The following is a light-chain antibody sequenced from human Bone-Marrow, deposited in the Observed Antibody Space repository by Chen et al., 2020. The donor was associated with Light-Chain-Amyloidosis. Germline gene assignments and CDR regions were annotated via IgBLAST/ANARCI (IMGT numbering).Light chain of an antibody. CDR2: DDS. J-gene: IGLJ3*02. CDR1: NIGSTS. Sequence: SYALTQPSSVSVAPGQTATIACGGNNIGSTSVHWYQQTPGEAPLLVVYDDSDRPSGIPERLAGSNAGTTATLTISRVEAGDAADYYCQVWGRSSDRPVFGGGTKLTVL. V-gene: IGLV3-21*02. CDR3: QVWGRSSDRPV.